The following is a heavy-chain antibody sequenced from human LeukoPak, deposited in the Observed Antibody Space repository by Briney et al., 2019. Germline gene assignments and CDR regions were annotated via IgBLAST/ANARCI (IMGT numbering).Heavy chain of an antibody. J-gene: IGHJ4*02. CDR3: ARLAMGATSFDY. CDR1: GFTFSDYY. CDR2: ISSSSNTV. V-gene: IGHV3-11*04. Sequence: KSGGSLRLSCAASGFTFSDYYMTWVRQAPGKGLEWVSYISSSSNTVYYADSVKGRLTVSRDNANNSLYVQMTNLRAEDTAVYYCARLAMGATSFDYWGQGTLVTVSS. D-gene: IGHD1-26*01.